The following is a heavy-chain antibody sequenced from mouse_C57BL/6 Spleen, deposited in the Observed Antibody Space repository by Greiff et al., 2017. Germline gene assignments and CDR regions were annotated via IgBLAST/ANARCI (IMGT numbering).Heavy chain of an antibody. Sequence: QVQLKQPGAELVMPGASVKLSCKASGYTFTSYWMHWVKQRPGQGLEWIGEIDPSDSYTNYNQKFKGKSTLTVDKSSSTPYMKLSSLTSEDSAVYYCARLFTTVEWFAYWGQGTLVTVSA. J-gene: IGHJ3*01. CDR2: IDPSDSYT. CDR1: GYTFTSYW. CDR3: ARLFTTVEWFAY. D-gene: IGHD2-12*01. V-gene: IGHV1-69*01.